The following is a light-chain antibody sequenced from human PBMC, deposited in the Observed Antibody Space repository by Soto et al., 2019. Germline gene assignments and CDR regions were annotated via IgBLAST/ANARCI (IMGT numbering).Light chain of an antibody. Sequence: EIVLTQSPGTLSLSPGERVTLSCRASQRVSRDLAWYQQKPGQAPRLLIYGASSRATGIPDRFSGSGSGTDFTLTISRLEPEDFAVYYCQQYGSSPLWTFGQGTKVDIK. CDR2: GAS. CDR1: QRVSRD. CDR3: QQYGSSPLWT. J-gene: IGKJ1*01. V-gene: IGKV3-20*01.